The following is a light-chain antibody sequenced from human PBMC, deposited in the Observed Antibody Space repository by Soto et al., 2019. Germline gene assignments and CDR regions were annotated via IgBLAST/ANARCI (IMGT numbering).Light chain of an antibody. J-gene: IGKJ1*01. V-gene: IGKV1-5*01. Sequence: IQMTESPSSLSASVGDRVTITCRASQSISTYLNWYQQKPGKAPNLLIYDVSNLESGVPSRFSGSGSGTEFTLTISSLQADDFATYYCQQYNSYSPWTFGQGTKVDI. CDR1: QSISTY. CDR3: QQYNSYSPWT. CDR2: DVS.